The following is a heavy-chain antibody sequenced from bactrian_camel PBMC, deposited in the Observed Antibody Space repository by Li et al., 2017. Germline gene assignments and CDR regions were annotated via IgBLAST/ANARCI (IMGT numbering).Heavy chain of an antibody. CDR1: GFTFSRYS. Sequence: DVQLVESGGGLVQPGGSLRLSCAASGFTFSRYSLSWVRQAPGKGLEWVSVINNGGGRTYYADSVKDRFAISQNNAKNTVILEMNRLLPEDTAMYYCAAASNSYGAPCVLDHTYWNYWGQGTQVTVS. D-gene: IGHD1*01. J-gene: IGHJ4*01. CDR2: INNGGGRT. CDR3: AAASNSYGAPCVLDHTYWNY. V-gene: IGHV3S40*01.